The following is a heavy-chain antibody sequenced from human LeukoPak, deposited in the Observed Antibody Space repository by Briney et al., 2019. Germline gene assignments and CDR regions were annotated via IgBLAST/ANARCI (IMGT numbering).Heavy chain of an antibody. CDR1: EYIFTNYW. D-gene: IGHD2-15*01. J-gene: IGHJ4*02. CDR2: IYPGDSDT. Sequence: GESLKISCKGSEYIFTNYWIGWVRQMPGKGLEWMGLIYPGDSDTGYSPSFQGQVTISADKSITTAYLQWSSLKASDTAMYYCARRVAATDADYLDYWGQGTLVTVSS. CDR3: ARRVAATDADYLDY. V-gene: IGHV5-51*01.